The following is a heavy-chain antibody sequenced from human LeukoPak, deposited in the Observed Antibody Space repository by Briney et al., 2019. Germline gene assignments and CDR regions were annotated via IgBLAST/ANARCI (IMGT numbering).Heavy chain of an antibody. CDR1: GYTFTGYY. V-gene: IGHV1-2*06. D-gene: IGHD3-10*01. CDR2: INPNSGDT. Sequence: GASVKVSCKASGYTFTGYYMHWVRQAPGQGLEWMGRINPNSGDTNYAQKFQGRVTMTRDTSISTAYMELSRLRSEDTAVYYCARDRVLLWFGELLQARSMDVWGQGTTVTVSS. CDR3: ARDRVLLWFGELLQARSMDV. J-gene: IGHJ6*02.